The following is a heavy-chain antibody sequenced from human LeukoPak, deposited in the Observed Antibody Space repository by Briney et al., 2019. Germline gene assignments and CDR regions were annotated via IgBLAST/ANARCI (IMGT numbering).Heavy chain of an antibody. CDR1: GFTFSSYS. V-gene: IGHV3-48*02. CDR2: ITASGTAM. D-gene: IGHD1-26*01. Sequence: GGSLILSCAASGFTFSSYSMNWVRQAPGKGLERVSHITASGTAMFYADSVKGRFTISRDNAKNSLYLQMNSLRDEDTAVYYCASSGSYRFDYWGQGTLVTVSS. J-gene: IGHJ4*02. CDR3: ASSGSYRFDY.